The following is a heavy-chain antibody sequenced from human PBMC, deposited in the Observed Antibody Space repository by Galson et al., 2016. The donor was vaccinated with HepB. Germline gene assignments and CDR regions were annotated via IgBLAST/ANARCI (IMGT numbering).Heavy chain of an antibody. CDR1: GMSVSTNGVS. CDR2: IDWDDDK. D-gene: IGHD2-2*01. V-gene: IGHV2-70*17. J-gene: IGHJ4*02. Sequence: PALVKPTQTPTLTCTLSGMSVSTNGVSVSWIRQPPGMALEWLARIDWDDDKVYSSSLKTRLTISKDTSKNQVVLTMTNMDPVDSATYYCARTEAGPSGYAHWGQGTQVIVSS. CDR3: ARTEAGPSGYAH.